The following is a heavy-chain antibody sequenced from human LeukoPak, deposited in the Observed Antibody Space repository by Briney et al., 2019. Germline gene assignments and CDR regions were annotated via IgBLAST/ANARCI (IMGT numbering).Heavy chain of an antibody. V-gene: IGHV3-48*01. Sequence: GGSLRLSCAASGFTFSSYSMNWVRQAPGEGLEWVSYISSSSSTIYYADSVKGRFTISRDNVKNSLYLQMNSLRAEDTAVYYCTKERRRDDILTGSFSDWGQGILVTVSS. CDR3: TKERRRDDILTGSFSD. CDR2: ISSSSSTI. J-gene: IGHJ4*02. D-gene: IGHD3-9*01. CDR1: GFTFSSYS.